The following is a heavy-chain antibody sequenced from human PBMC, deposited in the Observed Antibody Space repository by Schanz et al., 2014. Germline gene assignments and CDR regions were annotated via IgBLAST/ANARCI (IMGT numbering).Heavy chain of an antibody. CDR3: VRHGNYEFWHGPTPQFEN. D-gene: IGHD3-3*01. J-gene: IGHJ4*02. CDR2: IYTSGST. CDR1: GGSISSFY. V-gene: IGHV4-4*07. Sequence: QVQLQESGPGLVKSSETLSLTCTVSGGSISSFYWGWIRQPAGKGLEWIGRIYTSGSTNYNPSLKSRVTMSLDTSKNQFSLNLTSVTAADTAVYYCVRHGNYEFWHGPTPQFENWGQGTLVTVS.